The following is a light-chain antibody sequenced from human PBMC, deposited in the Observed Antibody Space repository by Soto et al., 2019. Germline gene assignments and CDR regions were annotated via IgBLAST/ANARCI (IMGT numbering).Light chain of an antibody. CDR1: QSVSSNN. V-gene: IGKV3-20*01. CDR3: QQYGRSPFT. J-gene: IGKJ3*01. CDR2: GAS. Sequence: EIVLTQSPGTLSLSPGERATLSCRASQSVSSNNLAWYQQRPGQAPRVVIYGASTRATGIPERFSGSGSGTDFTLTISRLEPEDCEVYYCQQYGRSPFTFGPGTKVDIK.